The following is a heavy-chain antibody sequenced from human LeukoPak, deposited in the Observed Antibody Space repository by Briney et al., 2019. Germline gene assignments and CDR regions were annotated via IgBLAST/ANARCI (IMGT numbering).Heavy chain of an antibody. Sequence: SETLSLTCTVSGYSISSGYYWAWIRQPPGKGLEWIGNIYHTGSTNYRSPLKSRAAISLDTSKNQFSLKLNSVTAADTAVYYCARGYCSTTSCPYIWFDPWGQGTLVTVSS. CDR3: ARGYCSTTSCPYIWFDP. CDR1: GYSISSGYY. J-gene: IGHJ5*02. CDR2: IYHTGST. V-gene: IGHV4-38-2*02. D-gene: IGHD2-2*01.